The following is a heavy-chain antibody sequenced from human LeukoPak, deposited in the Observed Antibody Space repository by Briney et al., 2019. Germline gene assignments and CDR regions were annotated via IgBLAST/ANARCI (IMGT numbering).Heavy chain of an antibody. V-gene: IGHV3-48*03. CDR1: GFAFSSYE. J-gene: IGHJ4*02. CDR2: IRSSGSTI. Sequence: PGGSLRLSCAASGFAFSSYEMIWVRQAPGKGLEWVSYIRSSGSTIYYADSVKGRFTISRDNAKNSLYLLMNSLRAEDTAVYYCARDWFHAIDYWGQGTLVTVSS. CDR3: ARDWFHAIDY. D-gene: IGHD2/OR15-2a*01.